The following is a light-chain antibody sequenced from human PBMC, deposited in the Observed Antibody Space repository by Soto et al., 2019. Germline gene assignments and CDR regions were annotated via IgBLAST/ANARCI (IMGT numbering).Light chain of an antibody. Sequence: DIQMTQSPSTLSSSVGDRVTITCRASQSINRWFAWYQQKPGKAPKTLIYDASTLESGVPSRFSGSGSGTEFTLTITSLQPDDFATFYCQQYHIYSPTFGQGTKVEIK. V-gene: IGKV1-5*01. CDR3: QQYHIYSPT. J-gene: IGKJ1*01. CDR1: QSINRW. CDR2: DAS.